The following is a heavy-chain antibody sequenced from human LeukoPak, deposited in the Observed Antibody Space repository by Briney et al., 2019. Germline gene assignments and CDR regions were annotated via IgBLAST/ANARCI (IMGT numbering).Heavy chain of an antibody. CDR2: IYYSGST. CDR3: ARTSGRWLQSPFDY. D-gene: IGHD5-24*01. Sequence: SSETLSLTCTVSGGSISSYYWSWVRQPPGKGLEWIGYIYYSGSTNYNPSLKSRVTISVDTSKNQFSLKLSSVTAADTAVYYCARTSGRWLQSPFDYWGQGTLVTVSS. CDR1: GGSISSYY. V-gene: IGHV4-59*01. J-gene: IGHJ4*02.